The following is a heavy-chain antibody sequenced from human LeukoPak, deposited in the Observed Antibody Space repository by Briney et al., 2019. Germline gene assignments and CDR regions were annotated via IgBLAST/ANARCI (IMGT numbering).Heavy chain of an antibody. D-gene: IGHD3-22*01. CDR2: INPSGGST. CDR3: ARDPNGYDSSGYYLGAFDI. Sequence: ASVKVSCKASGYTFTSYYMHWVRQAPGQGLEWMGIINPSGGSTSYAQKFQGRVTMTTDTSTSTAYMELRSLRSDDTAVYYCARDPNGYDSSGYYLGAFDIWGQGTMVTVSS. CDR1: GYTFTSYY. V-gene: IGHV1-46*01. J-gene: IGHJ3*02.